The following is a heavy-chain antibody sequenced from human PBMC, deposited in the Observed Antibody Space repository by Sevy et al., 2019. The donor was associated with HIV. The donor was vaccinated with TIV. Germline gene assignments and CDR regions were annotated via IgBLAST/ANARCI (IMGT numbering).Heavy chain of an antibody. V-gene: IGHV3-33*01. Sequence: GGFLRLSCAASGFTFSTYGMRWVRQAPGKGLEWLAVIWFDGSNEYYADSVKGRFTISRDIAKNTLHLQMNSLRAEDTAVYYRARDLEFYDYGDYGPAFNPDYWGRGTLVTVSS. CDR3: ARDLEFYDYGDYGPAFNPDY. D-gene: IGHD4-17*01. CDR1: GFTFSTYG. J-gene: IGHJ4*02. CDR2: IWFDGSNE.